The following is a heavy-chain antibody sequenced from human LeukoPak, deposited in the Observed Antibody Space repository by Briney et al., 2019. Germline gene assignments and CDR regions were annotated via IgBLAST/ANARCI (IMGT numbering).Heavy chain of an antibody. V-gene: IGHV1-2*04. D-gene: IGHD2-15*01. CDR2: INPNSGGT. Sequence: ASVKVSRKASGYTFTGYYMHWVRQAPGQGLECLGWINPNSGGTNYAQKFQGWVTMTRDTSISTAYMELSRLRSDDTAVYYCATADCSGGSCPIDVWGKGTTVTVSS. CDR1: GYTFTGYY. J-gene: IGHJ6*04. CDR3: ATADCSGGSCPIDV.